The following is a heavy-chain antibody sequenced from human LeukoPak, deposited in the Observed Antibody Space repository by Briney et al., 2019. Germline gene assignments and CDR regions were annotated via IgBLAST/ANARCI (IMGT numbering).Heavy chain of an antibody. V-gene: IGHV4-34*01. CDR3: ARGRFYYDSSGYSRSGWFDP. J-gene: IGHJ5*02. Sequence: PSETLSLTCAVYGGSFSGYYWSWIRQPPGKGLEWIGEISHSGSTNYNPSLKSRVTISVDTSKNQFSLKLSSVTAADTAVYYCARGRFYYDSSGYSRSGWFDPWGQGTLVTVSS. CDR1: GGSFSGYY. CDR2: ISHSGST. D-gene: IGHD3-22*01.